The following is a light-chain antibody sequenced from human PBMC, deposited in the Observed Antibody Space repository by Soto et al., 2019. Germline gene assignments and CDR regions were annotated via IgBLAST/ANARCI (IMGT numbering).Light chain of an antibody. CDR3: QQRGNWPRTWA. J-gene: IGKJ1*01. CDR2: DAS. V-gene: IGKV3-11*01. Sequence: EIVLTQSPVTLSLSPGEGATLSCMASQSIDTNLGWYQQKPGQFPRLLIYDASLRATGIPARFTGSGSGTDFTLTISSLEPEDFAVYYCQQRGNWPRTWAFGQGTKVDI. CDR1: QSIDTN.